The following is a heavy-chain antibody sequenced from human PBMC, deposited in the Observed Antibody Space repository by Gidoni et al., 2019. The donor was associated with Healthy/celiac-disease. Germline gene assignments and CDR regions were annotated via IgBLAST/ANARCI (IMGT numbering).Heavy chain of an antibody. V-gene: IGHV1-69*01. CDR3: ARGGIAARPFDY. CDR1: GGPFSSYD. Sequence: QVQLVQSGAEVKKPGSSVKVSCKASGGPFSSYDIRWVRQAPGQGLEWMGWIIPIFGTANYAQKFQGRVTITADESTSTAYMELSSLRSEDTAVYYCARGGIAARPFDYWGQGTLVTVSS. CDR2: IIPIFGTA. J-gene: IGHJ4*02. D-gene: IGHD6-6*01.